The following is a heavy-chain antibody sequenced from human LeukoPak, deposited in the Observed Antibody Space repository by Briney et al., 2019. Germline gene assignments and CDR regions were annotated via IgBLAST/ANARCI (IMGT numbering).Heavy chain of an antibody. Sequence: PGGSLRLSCAASGFIFNNYGMSWVRQAPGKGLEWVSAISGSGGSTYYADSVKGRFTISRDNSKNTLYLQMNSLRAEDTAVYYCAKDGVFEDIVVVPAAFDYWGQGTLVTVSS. CDR1: GFIFNNYG. CDR3: AKDGVFEDIVVVPAAFDY. D-gene: IGHD2-2*01. J-gene: IGHJ4*02. V-gene: IGHV3-23*01. CDR2: ISGSGGST.